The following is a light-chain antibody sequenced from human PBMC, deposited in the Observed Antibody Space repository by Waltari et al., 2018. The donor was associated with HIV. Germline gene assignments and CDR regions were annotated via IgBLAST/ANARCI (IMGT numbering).Light chain of an antibody. J-gene: IGLJ1*01. CDR2: DVD. Sequence: QSALTQPRSVSGSPGQSVTISCTGSNNDIGSYSYVSWYQHHPGEAHTVIIYDVDHRPSGVPDLFSCSRSGNTASLTISGLQTEDESDYYCCSYAGTNIWVFGTGTKVTV. CDR1: NNDIGSYSY. V-gene: IGLV2-11*01. CDR3: CSYAGTNIWV.